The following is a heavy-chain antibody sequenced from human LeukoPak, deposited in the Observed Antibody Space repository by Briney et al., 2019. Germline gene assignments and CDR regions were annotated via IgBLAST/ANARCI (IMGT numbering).Heavy chain of an antibody. Sequence: PSETLSLTCTVSDGSISSYYWSWIRQPPGKGLEWIGHIYDSGSTNYNPSLKSRVTISVDTSKNQFSLKLNSVTAADTAVYYCAREGRSGLPSDRGQGTLVTVSS. D-gene: IGHD6-19*01. CDR3: AREGRSGLPSD. CDR2: IYDSGST. J-gene: IGHJ1*01. CDR1: DGSISSYY. V-gene: IGHV4-59*12.